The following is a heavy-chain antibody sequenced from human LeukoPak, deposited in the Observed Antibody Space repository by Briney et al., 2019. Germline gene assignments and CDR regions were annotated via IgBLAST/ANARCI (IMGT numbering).Heavy chain of an antibody. CDR3: ARVQRDIAAAIDY. V-gene: IGHV4-34*01. J-gene: IGHJ4*02. D-gene: IGHD6-13*01. Sequence: PSETLSLTCAVYGGSFSGYYWSWIRQPPGKGLEWIGEINHSGSTNYNPSLKSRVTISVDTSKNQFSLKLSSVTAADTAVYYCARVQRDIAAAIDYWGQGTLVTVSS. CDR1: GGSFSGYY. CDR2: INHSGST.